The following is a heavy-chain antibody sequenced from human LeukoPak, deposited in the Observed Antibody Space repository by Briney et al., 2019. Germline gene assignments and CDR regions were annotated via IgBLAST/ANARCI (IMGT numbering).Heavy chain of an antibody. CDR1: GGSFSGYY. CDR3: AKSNGYGLVDI. CDR2: IFYSGGT. J-gene: IGHJ3*02. V-gene: IGHV4-34*12. Sequence: PSETLSLTCAAYGGSFSGYYWGWIRQTPGKGLEWIGNIFYSGGTYYSPSLTSRVTISLDTSRNQFSLRLNSVTAADTAVYYCAKSNGYGLVDIWGQGTMVTVSS. D-gene: IGHD3-10*01.